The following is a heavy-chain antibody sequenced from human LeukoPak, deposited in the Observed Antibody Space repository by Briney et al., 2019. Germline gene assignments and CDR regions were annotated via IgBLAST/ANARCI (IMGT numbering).Heavy chain of an antibody. Sequence: GGSLRLSCAASGLTFTKYWIHWVRQAPGEGLMWVSRINTDGTTITYADSVKGRFTISRDNAKNTVYLQMNSLRVEDTAVYYCGNHDYSDYYGGQGTVVTVSS. V-gene: IGHV3-74*01. CDR1: GLTFTKYW. CDR2: INTDGTTI. J-gene: IGHJ4*02. D-gene: IGHD4-11*01. CDR3: GNHDYSDYY.